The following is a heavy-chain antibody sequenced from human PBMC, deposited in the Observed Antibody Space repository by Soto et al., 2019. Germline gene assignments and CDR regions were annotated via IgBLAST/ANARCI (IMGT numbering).Heavy chain of an antibody. CDR3: AAARSWSRLDY. V-gene: IGHV1-24*01. CDR2: FDPEDGET. Sequence: ASVKVSCKVSGYSLTGLSIHWVRQAPGKGLEWMGGFDPEDGETIYAQKFQGRVSMTEDTSTDTAYLELSSLRSEDTAVYYCAAARSWSRLDYWGQGTLVTVSS. CDR1: GYSLTGLS. J-gene: IGHJ4*02. D-gene: IGHD3-3*01.